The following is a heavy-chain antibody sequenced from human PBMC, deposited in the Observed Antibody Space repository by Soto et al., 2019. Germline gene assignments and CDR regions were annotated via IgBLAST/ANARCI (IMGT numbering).Heavy chain of an antibody. CDR3: ARATVTTDYYDYGMDA. D-gene: IGHD4-17*01. CDR2: IYGSGST. V-gene: IGHV4-59*11. J-gene: IGHJ6*02. CDR1: GGSITRHY. Sequence: ASETLSLTCTVSGGSITRHYCIFIRHPPLKGLEWIGYIYGSGSTNYNPSLKSRVTISVDTSKTQFSLKLSSVTAADTAVYYCARATVTTDYYDYGMDAWGQGTTVTVSS.